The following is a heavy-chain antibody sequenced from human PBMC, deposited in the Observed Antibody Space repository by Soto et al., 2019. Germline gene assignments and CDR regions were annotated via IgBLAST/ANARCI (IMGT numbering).Heavy chain of an antibody. D-gene: IGHD6-13*01. J-gene: IGHJ3*01. V-gene: IGHV3-30*18. CDR1: GFTFNNYG. CDR2: ISSHGSDK. CDR3: AKDQGIAASHGID. Sequence: ESGGGVVQPGTSLRLSCAASGFTFNNYGMHWVRQAPGTGLEWVAAISSHGSDKYYTDSVKGRLTISRDNSKNTLYLQMHSLRAEDTADYYCAKDQGIAASHGIDWGQGTMVTVSS.